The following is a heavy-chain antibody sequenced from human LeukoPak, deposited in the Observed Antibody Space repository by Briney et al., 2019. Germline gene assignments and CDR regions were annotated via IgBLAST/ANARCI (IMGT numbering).Heavy chain of an antibody. J-gene: IGHJ4*02. CDR3: ASGTASYY. CDR1: GFTFSSYW. Sequence: GGSLRLSCAASGFTFSSYWMHWVRQVPGKGLVWVSRIKGDGTSTSYADSVKGRFTISRDNAKNTLYLQMNSLRAEDTAVYYCASGTASYYWGQETLVTVSS. CDR2: IKGDGTST. V-gene: IGHV3-74*01.